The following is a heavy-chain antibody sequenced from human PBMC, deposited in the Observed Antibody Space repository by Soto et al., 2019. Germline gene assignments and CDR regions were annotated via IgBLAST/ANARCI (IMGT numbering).Heavy chain of an antibody. D-gene: IGHD6-19*01. CDR2: IYYSGST. Sequence: TLSLTCTVSGGSISSSSYYWGWIRQPPGKGLEWIGSIYYSGSTYYNPSLKSRVTISVDTSKNQFSLKLSSVTAADTAVYYCARHLGWSIAVTDNWLDPWGQGTLVTVSS. V-gene: IGHV4-39*01. CDR1: GGSISSSSYY. CDR3: ARHLGWSIAVTDNWLDP. J-gene: IGHJ5*02.